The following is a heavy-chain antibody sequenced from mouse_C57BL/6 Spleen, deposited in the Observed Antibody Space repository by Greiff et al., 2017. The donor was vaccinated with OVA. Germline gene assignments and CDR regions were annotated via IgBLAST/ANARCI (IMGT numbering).Heavy chain of an antibody. CDR3: TRYDGYYDYAMDY. J-gene: IGHJ4*01. Sequence: QVQLKQSGAELVRPGASVTLSCKASGYTFTDYEMHWVKQTPVHGLEWIGAIDPETGGTAYNQKFKGKAILTADKSSSTAYMELRSLTSEDSAVYYCTRYDGYYDYAMDYWGQGTSVTVSS. V-gene: IGHV1-15*01. CDR2: IDPETGGT. D-gene: IGHD2-3*01. CDR1: GYTFTDYE.